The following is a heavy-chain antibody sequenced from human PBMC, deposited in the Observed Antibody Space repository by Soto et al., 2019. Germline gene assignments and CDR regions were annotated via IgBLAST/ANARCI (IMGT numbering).Heavy chain of an antibody. CDR1: GGFIDSGAYY. D-gene: IGHD2-2*02. Sequence: QVQLQESGPGLVRPSQTLSLTCTVSGGFIDSGAYYWSWIRQPPGKGLEWIGYIYYDGNSYYNPSLKRRITTSVDTSKNQFALKSRSVTAADSAVYYCVREVPPAAIPAYYSGLAVWGQGTTVTVSS. V-gene: IGHV4-30-4*01. CDR2: IYYDGNS. J-gene: IGHJ6*02. CDR3: VREVPPAAIPAYYSGLAV.